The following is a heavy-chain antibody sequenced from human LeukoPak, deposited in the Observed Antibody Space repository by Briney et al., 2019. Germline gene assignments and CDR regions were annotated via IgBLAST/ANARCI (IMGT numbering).Heavy chain of an antibody. CDR2: LYYSGST. D-gene: IGHD5-18*01. V-gene: IGHV4-39*07. J-gene: IGHJ4*02. CDR1: GDSITSSRYY. CDR3: AKGYTYGYFDY. Sequence: SETLSLTCTVSGDSITSSRYYWGWIRQPPGKGLEYIGSLYYSGSTYFNPSLKSRVTISVDTSKNQFSLRLSSVTAADTAVYYCAKGYTYGYFDYWGEGTLVTVSS.